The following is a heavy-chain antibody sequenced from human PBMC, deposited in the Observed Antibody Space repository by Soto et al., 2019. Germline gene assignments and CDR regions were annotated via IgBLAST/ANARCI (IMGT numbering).Heavy chain of an antibody. CDR2: IIPIFGTP. D-gene: IGHD3-3*01. J-gene: IGHJ6*02. CDR3: AGGVWRGYSEYYYGMDV. Sequence: QVQLVQSGAEMKKPGSSVTVSCKVFGGTFISYSFSWVRQAPGQGPEWMGGIIPIFGTPNYAQKFQGRVTITADGSTSTAYMARSSLRSGDPAVYYCAGGVWRGYSEYYYGMDVWGQGTRVTVSS. CDR1: GGTFISYS. V-gene: IGHV1-69*01.